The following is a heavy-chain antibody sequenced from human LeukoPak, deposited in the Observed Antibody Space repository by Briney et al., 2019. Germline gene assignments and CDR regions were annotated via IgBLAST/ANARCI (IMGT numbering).Heavy chain of an antibody. V-gene: IGHV4-59*01. J-gene: IGHJ3*02. CDR2: IYYSGST. D-gene: IGHD3-22*01. CDR1: GGSISSYY. Sequence: SETLSLTCTVSGGSISSYYWSWIRQPPGKGLEWIGYIYYSGSTNYNPSLKSRVTISVDTSKNQFSLKLSSVTAADTAVYYCARVGDYYDSSDYYESDAFDIWGQGTMVTVSS. CDR3: ARVGDYYDSSDYYESDAFDI.